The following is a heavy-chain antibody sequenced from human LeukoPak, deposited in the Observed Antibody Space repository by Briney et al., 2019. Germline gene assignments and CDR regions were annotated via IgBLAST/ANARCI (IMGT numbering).Heavy chain of an antibody. V-gene: IGHV1-2*02. Sequence: GASVKVSCKASGYTFTGYYMHWVRQAPGQGLEWMGWINPNSGGTNYARKFQGRVTMTRDTSISTAYMELSRLRSDDTAVYYCARGRDSSGYYYSDAFDIWGQGTVVTVSS. CDR1: GYTFTGYY. CDR3: ARGRDSSGYYYSDAFDI. J-gene: IGHJ3*02. D-gene: IGHD3-22*01. CDR2: INPNSGGT.